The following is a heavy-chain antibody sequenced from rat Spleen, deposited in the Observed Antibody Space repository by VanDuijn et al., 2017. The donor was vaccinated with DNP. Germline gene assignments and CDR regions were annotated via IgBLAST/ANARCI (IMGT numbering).Heavy chain of an antibody. CDR1: GFNFNDYW. V-gene: IGHV4-2*01. J-gene: IGHJ4*01. CDR2: INKDSSTI. CDR3: ARVMYTTDYYAMDA. Sequence: EVQLVETGGGLVQPGRSLKLSCVASGFNFNDYWMGWVRQAPGKGLEWIGEINKDSSTINYTPSLKDKFTISRDNAQNTLYLQMSKLGSEDTAIYYCARVMYTTDYYAMDAWGQGTSVTVSS. D-gene: IGHD1-6*01.